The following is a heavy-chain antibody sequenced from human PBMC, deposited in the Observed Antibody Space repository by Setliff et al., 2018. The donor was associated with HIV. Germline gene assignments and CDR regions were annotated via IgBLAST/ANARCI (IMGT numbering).Heavy chain of an antibody. V-gene: IGHV1-2*02. CDR1: GYTFTTNY. CDR2: INPNSGGT. CDR3: ARAYTSGWYLELGLSYFDS. J-gene: IGHJ4*02. Sequence: GASVKVSCKASGYTFTTNYIHWARQAPGQGLEWMGWINPNSGGTNYAQKFQGRVTMTRDTSIYTAYMELSRLRSDDTALYYCARAYTSGWYLELGLSYFDSWGQGTLVTVYS. D-gene: IGHD6-19*01.